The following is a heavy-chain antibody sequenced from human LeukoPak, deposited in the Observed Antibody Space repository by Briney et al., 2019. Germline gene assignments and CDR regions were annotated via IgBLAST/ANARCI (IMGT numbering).Heavy chain of an antibody. CDR3: ATISSWYDILTGYSAFDI. V-gene: IGHV4-39*01. CDR2: IYYSWST. D-gene: IGHD3-9*01. Sequence: SETLSLTCTVSGGSISNVGYYWAWIRQPPGKGLEWIGSIYYSWSTYYNPSLKSRVTISVDTSKKQFSLKLSSVTAADTAVYYCATISSWYDILTGYSAFDIWGQGTMVTVSS. CDR1: GGSISNVGYY. J-gene: IGHJ3*02.